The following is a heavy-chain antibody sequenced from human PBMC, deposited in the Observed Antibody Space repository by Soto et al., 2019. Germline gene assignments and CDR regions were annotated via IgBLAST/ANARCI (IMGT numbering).Heavy chain of an antibody. CDR3: VRGQDAGAHFFDP. V-gene: IGHV3-13*01. CDR2: IGTAGDT. Sequence: PWGSLRVSWEASVFTFSVFDMRWVRQPTGKGLDEVSTIGTAGDTYYAVSVKGRFTIARDKAKNSLSLQMNSLRAGDTAVYFCVRGQDAGAHFFDPSGQGTKVTFSS. J-gene: IGHJ5*02. CDR1: VFTFSVFD. D-gene: IGHD3-3*02.